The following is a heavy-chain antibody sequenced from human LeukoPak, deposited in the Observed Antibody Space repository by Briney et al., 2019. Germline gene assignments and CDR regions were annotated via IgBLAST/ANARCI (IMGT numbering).Heavy chain of an antibody. Sequence: ASVKVSCKASGYTFTSYGINWVRQAPGQGLEWMGWISAYNGNTNYAQKLQGRVTMTTDTSTSTAYMELRSLRSDDTAVYYCARSDKYCSGGSCYFDYWGQGTLVTVSS. CDR1: GYTFTSYG. CDR3: ARSDKYCSGGSCYFDY. CDR2: ISAYNGNT. V-gene: IGHV1-18*01. J-gene: IGHJ4*02. D-gene: IGHD2-15*01.